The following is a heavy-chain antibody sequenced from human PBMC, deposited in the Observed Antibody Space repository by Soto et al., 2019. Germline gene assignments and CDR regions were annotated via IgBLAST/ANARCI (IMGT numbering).Heavy chain of an antibody. V-gene: IGHV1-3*01. CDR1: GYTFTSYA. D-gene: IGHD1-7*01. CDR3: ARGAGTTHYYFMDV. CDR2: INAGNGNT. Sequence: GASVKVSCKASGYTFTSYAMHWVRQAPGQRLEWMGWINAGNGNTKYSQKFQGRVTITRDTSASTAYMELSSLRSEDTAVYYCARGAGTTHYYFMDVWAKGTAVTVSS. J-gene: IGHJ6*03.